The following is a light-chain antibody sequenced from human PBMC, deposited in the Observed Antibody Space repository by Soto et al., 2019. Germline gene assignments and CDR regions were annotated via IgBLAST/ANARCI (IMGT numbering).Light chain of an antibody. V-gene: IGLV2-23*01. Sequence: QSALTQPASVSGSPGQSITISCTGTSSDVGSYNLVSWYQQHPGKAPKLMIYEDNKRPSGVSNRFSGSKSGNTASLTISGLQAEDEAHYYCCSYAPITTVVFGGGTNSPS. J-gene: IGLJ3*02. CDR1: SSDVGSYNL. CDR3: CSYAPITTVV. CDR2: EDN.